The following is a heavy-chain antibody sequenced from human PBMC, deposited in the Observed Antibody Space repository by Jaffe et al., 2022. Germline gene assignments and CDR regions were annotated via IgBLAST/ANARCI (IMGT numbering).Heavy chain of an antibody. D-gene: IGHD3-16*01. Sequence: EVQLVESGGGLVQPGGSLRLSCAASGFTFSSYSMNWVRQAPGKGLEWVSYISSSSSTIYYADSVKGRFTISRDNAKNSLYLQMNSLRAEDTAVYYCAGGEWYYDYIWGSSGGYFDYWGQGTLVTVSS. CDR3: AGGEWYYDYIWGSSGGYFDY. V-gene: IGHV3-48*01. J-gene: IGHJ4*02. CDR2: ISSSSSTI. CDR1: GFTFSSYS.